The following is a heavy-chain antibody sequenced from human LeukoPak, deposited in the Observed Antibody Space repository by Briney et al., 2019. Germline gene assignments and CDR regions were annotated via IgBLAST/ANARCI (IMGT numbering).Heavy chain of an antibody. CDR1: GGSISSGSYY. CDR2: IYTSGST. CDR3: ARERNWFDP. J-gene: IGHJ5*02. Sequence: SETLSLTCTVSGGSISSGSYYWSWIRQPAGKGLEWIGRIYTSGSTNYNSSLKSRVTISVDTSKNQFSLKLSSVTAADTAVYYCARERNWFDPWGQGTLVTVSS. V-gene: IGHV4-61*02.